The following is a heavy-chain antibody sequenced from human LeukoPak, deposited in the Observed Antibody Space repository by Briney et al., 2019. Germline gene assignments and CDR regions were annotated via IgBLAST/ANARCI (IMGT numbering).Heavy chain of an antibody. Sequence: GGSQRLSCAASGFTFSSYAMHWVRQAPGKGLEWVAVISNDGSNKYYADSVKGRFTISRDNSKNTLYLQMNSLRAEDTAVYYCARDSIVVVITGYFDYWGQGTLVTVSS. V-gene: IGHV3-30-3*01. D-gene: IGHD3-22*01. CDR3: ARDSIVVVITGYFDY. J-gene: IGHJ4*02. CDR2: ISNDGSNK. CDR1: GFTFSSYA.